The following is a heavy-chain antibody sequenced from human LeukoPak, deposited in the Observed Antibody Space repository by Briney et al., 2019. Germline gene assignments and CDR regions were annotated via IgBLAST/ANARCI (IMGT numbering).Heavy chain of an antibody. CDR2: IYSGGST. CDR3: GIDLWFGELLCDY. V-gene: IGHV3-66*01. CDR1: GFTVSSNY. J-gene: IGHJ4*02. Sequence: PGGSLRLSCAASGFTVSSNYMSWVRQAPGKGLEWVSVIYSGGSTYYADSVKGRFTISSDNSENTLYLQMNSLRAEDTAVYYCGIDLWFGELLCDYSGQRALGTASP. D-gene: IGHD3-10*01.